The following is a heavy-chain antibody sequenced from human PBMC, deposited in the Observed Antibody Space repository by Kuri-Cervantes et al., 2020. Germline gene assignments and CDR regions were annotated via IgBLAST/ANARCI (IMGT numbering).Heavy chain of an antibody. J-gene: IGHJ6*02. CDR1: GFTFSSYG. CDR3: AKDIGQIYYYYYGMDV. CDR2: ISYDGSNK. Sequence: GESLKISCAASGFTFSSYGMHWVRQAPGKGLEWVAVISYDGSNKYYADSVKGRFTISRDNAKNSLYLQMKGLRPEDTAVYYCAKDIGQIYYYYYGMDVWGQGTTVTVSS. V-gene: IGHV3-30*18. D-gene: IGHD1-26*01.